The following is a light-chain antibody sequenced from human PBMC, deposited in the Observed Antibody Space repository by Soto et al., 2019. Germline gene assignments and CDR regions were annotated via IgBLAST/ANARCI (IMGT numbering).Light chain of an antibody. CDR2: GAS. J-gene: IGKJ3*01. CDR3: QQCNNWPLT. CDR1: QSVSSN. V-gene: IGKV3-15*01. Sequence: EIVMTQSPATLSVSPGERATLSCRASQSVSSNLAWYQQKPGQAPRLLLYGASTRATGIPARFSGSGSGTEFTLTISSLQSEDFAVYYCQQCNNWPLTFGPGIKVDIK.